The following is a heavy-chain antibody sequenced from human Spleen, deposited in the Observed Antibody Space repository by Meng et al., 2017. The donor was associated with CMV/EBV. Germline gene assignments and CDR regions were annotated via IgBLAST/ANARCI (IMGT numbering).Heavy chain of an antibody. Sequence: CAVAGGSFRPYSSSWIRQPPGKGLEWIGYIHYTGITSYNPSLNSRVTISVDTSTNRFSLKLSSVTAADTAMYYCTRVRAEGAGIIDYWGPGTLVTVSS. J-gene: IGHJ4*02. CDR1: GGSFRPYS. CDR2: IHYTGIT. D-gene: IGHD1-14*01. CDR3: TRVRAEGAGIIDY. V-gene: IGHV4-59*08.